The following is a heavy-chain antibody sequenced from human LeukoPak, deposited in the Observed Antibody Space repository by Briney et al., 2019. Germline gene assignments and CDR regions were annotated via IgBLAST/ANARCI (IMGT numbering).Heavy chain of an antibody. V-gene: IGHV4-39*01. D-gene: IGHD2-8*01. CDR2: IYYSGST. CDR1: GGSISSSSYY. CDR3: ARLGNCTNGVCYTGPVGY. J-gene: IGHJ4*02. Sequence: SGTLSLTCTVSGGSISSSSYYWGWIRQPPGKGLEWIGSIYYSGSTYYNPSLKSRVTISVDTSKNQFSLKLSSVTAADTAVYYCARLGNCTNGVCYTGPVGYWGQGTLVSVSS.